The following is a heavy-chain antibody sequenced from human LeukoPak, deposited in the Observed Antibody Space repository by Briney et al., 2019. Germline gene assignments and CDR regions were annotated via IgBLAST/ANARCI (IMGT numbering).Heavy chain of an antibody. CDR2: ASYDGSNK. CDR3: AKDGGCSSTTCYSPYYFDY. Sequence: GGSLRLSCAASGLTFSSYGMHWVRQAPGKGLEWVAVASYDGSNKYYADSVKGRFTISRVNSKNTLYLQMNSLRAEDTAVYYCAKDGGCSSTTCYSPYYFDYWGQGTLVTVSS. CDR1: GLTFSSYG. V-gene: IGHV3-30*18. D-gene: IGHD2-2*01. J-gene: IGHJ4*02.